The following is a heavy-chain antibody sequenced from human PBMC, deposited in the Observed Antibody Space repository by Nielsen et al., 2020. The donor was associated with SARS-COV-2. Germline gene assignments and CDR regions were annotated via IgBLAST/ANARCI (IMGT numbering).Heavy chain of an antibody. CDR2: ISYDGSNK. V-gene: IGHV3-30-3*02. D-gene: IGHD3-10*01. Sequence: GESLKISCAASGFTFSSYAMHWVRQAPGKGLEWVAVISYDGSNKYYADSVKGRFTISRDNSKNTLYLQMNSLRAEDTAVYYCAKNMVRGVYYFDYWGQGTLVTVSS. J-gene: IGHJ4*02. CDR3: AKNMVRGVYYFDY. CDR1: GFTFSSYA.